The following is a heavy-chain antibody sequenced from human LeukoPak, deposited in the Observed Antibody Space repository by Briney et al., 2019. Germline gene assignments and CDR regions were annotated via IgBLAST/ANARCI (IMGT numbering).Heavy chain of an antibody. J-gene: IGHJ1*01. D-gene: IGHD6-19*01. Sequence: GGSLRLSCAGSGFIVSSSYTSWVRQAPGRGLEWVSAIYSSGSTDYADSVRGRFTIARDTSKNMVYLQMNSLTAEDTAIYYCARRTGAAPGEFFLHRGQGTLVTVSS. CDR3: ARRTGAAPGEFFLH. CDR2: IYSSGST. CDR1: GFIVSSSY. V-gene: IGHV3-53*01.